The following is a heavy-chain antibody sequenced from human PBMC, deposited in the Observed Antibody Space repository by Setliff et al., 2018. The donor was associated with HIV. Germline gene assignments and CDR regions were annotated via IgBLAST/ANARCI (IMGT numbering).Heavy chain of an antibody. V-gene: IGHV7-4-1*02. D-gene: IGHD3-3*01. J-gene: IGHJ4*02. CDR2: INTVTGNP. Sequence: ASVKVSCKASGYTFNSYGINWVRQAPGQGLEWMGWINTVTGNPTYAQGFTGRFVFSLDASVTTTYLHINSLEAADSAIYYCARDGADYNFRSGTHPFDIWGQGTLVTVPS. CDR1: GYTFNSYG. CDR3: ARDGADYNFRSGTHPFDI.